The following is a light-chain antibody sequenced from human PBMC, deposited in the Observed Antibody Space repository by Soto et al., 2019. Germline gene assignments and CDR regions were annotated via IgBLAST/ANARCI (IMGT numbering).Light chain of an antibody. V-gene: IGKV3-11*01. CDR2: DAS. CDR1: QSVSSY. CDR3: QQRSDWLT. J-gene: IGKJ4*01. Sequence: IVLTQSPATLSLSTGERATLSCRASQSVSSYLAWFQQKPGQAPRLLIYDASKRATGIPARFSGSGSGTEFTLTISSLEPEDFAVYYCQQRSDWLTSGRGTKVDIK.